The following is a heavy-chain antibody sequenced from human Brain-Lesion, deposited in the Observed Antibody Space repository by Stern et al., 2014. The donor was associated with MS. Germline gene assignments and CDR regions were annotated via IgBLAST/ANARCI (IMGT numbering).Heavy chain of an antibody. CDR2: IYYSGNT. CDR3: AGEEDIRYCSGGSCTGNWFDP. V-gene: IGHV4-39*01. J-gene: IGHJ5*02. CDR1: GGSVSSTSYA. Sequence: QLQLQESGPGLVKPSETLSLTCTVAGGSVSSTSYAWAWIRQPPGKGLEWIGTIYYSGNTYYSPSLKSRLTISLDTSKNQFSLQLRSVIAADTAVYYCAGEEDIRYCSGGSCTGNWFDPWGQGTLVTVSS. D-gene: IGHD2-15*01.